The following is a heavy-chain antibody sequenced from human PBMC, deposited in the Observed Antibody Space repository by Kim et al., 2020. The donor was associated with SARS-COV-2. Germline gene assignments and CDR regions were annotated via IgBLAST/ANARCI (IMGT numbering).Heavy chain of an antibody. CDR3: ARGRIVVVPTAYYYYGMDV. V-gene: IGHV1-69*06. CDR1: GGTFSSYA. J-gene: IGHJ6*02. Sequence: SVKVSCKASGGTFSSYAISWVRQAPGQGLEWMGGIIPIFGTANYAQKFQGRVTITADKSTSTAYMELSSLRSEDTAVYYCARGRIVVVPTAYYYYGMDVWGQGTTVTVSS. D-gene: IGHD2-2*01. CDR2: IIPIFGTA.